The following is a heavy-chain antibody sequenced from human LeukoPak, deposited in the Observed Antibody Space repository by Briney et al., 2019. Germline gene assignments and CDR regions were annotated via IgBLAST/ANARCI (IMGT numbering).Heavy chain of an antibody. CDR3: AREGSGSYYWFDP. J-gene: IGHJ5*02. V-gene: IGHV3-21*01. Sequence: GPCLRPSCAASGSTFSSYSMDWVRQAPGEGLGWVSSISSSSSYIYYADSVKGRFTISRDNPKNPLYLQMNTLRAEDTAGYYCAREGSGSYYWFDPWGQGTLVTVSS. D-gene: IGHD1-26*01. CDR2: ISSSSSYI. CDR1: GSTFSSYS.